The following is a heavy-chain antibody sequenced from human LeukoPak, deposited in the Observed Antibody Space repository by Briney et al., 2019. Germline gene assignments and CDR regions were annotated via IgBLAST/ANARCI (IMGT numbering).Heavy chain of an antibody. J-gene: IGHJ4*02. CDR3: ARSMGTSLVRY. V-gene: IGHV4-34*01. CDR1: GGSFSAYY. Sequence: SETLSLTCAVYGGSFSAYYWSWIRQPPGKGLEWIGEVNHIGSNNYNPSLKSRVTISVDTSKNQFSLKLSSVTAADTAVYYCARSMGTSLVRYWGQGTLVTVSS. CDR2: VNHIGSN. D-gene: IGHD2-2*01.